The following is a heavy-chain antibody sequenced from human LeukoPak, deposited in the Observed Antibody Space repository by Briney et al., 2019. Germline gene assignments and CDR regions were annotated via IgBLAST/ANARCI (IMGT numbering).Heavy chain of an antibody. J-gene: IGHJ6*02. Sequence: GRSLRLSCAASGFTFSSYAMHWVRQAPGKGLEWVAVISYDGSNKYYADSVKGRFTISRDDSKNTLYLQMNSLRAEDTAVYYCARDLLGVSYGMDVWGQGTTVTVSS. V-gene: IGHV3-30*04. CDR1: GFTFSSYA. CDR3: ARDLLGVSYGMDV. D-gene: IGHD2-15*01. CDR2: ISYDGSNK.